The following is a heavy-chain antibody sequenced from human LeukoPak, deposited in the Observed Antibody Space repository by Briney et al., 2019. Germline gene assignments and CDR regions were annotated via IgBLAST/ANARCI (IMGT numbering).Heavy chain of an antibody. CDR1: GYTFTDYY. V-gene: IGHV1-69-2*01. CDR2: VDPEDGET. Sequence: GASVKISCRVSGYTFTDYYMHWVQQAPGKGLEWMGLVDPEDGETIYAEKFQGRVTMTADTSTDTAYMELSSLRSEDTAVYYCATVSELLIAEYFQHWGQGTLLTVSS. D-gene: IGHD1-26*01. CDR3: ATVSELLIAEYFQH. J-gene: IGHJ1*01.